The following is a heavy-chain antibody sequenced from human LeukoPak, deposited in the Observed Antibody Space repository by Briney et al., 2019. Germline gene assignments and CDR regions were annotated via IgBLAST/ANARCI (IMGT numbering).Heavy chain of an antibody. J-gene: IGHJ4*02. D-gene: IGHD1-26*01. V-gene: IGHV3-30*14. CDR3: ARGDSGKWNFKRGFDY. CDR1: GFTFSSYA. Sequence: GGSLRLSCAASGFTFSSYAMHWVRQAPGKGLEWVAVISYDGSNKYYADSVKGRFTISRDNSENTVYLQMNSLRVEDTAVYYCARGDSGKWNFKRGFDYWGQGTLVTISS. CDR2: ISYDGSNK.